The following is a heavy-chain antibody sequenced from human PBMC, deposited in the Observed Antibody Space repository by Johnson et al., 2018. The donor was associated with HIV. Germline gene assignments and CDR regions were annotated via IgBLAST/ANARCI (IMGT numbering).Heavy chain of an antibody. CDR2: IRYDGSNK. Sequence: VQLVESGGGVVQPGGSLRLSCAASGITFSSYGMHWVRQAPGRGLEWVAFIRYDGSNKYYADSVKGRFTISRDNSKNTLDLQMNSLRAEDTAVYYCAKDLGGYSSGWYGDALDIWGQGTMVTVSS. CDR3: AKDLGGYSSGWYGDALDI. V-gene: IGHV3-30*02. J-gene: IGHJ3*02. D-gene: IGHD6-19*01. CDR1: GITFSSYG.